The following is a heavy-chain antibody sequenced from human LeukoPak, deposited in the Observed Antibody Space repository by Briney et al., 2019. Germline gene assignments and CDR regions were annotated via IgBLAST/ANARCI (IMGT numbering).Heavy chain of an antibody. Sequence: GGSLRLSCAASGFTFSSYSMNWVRQAPGKGLEWVSSISSSSSYIYYADSVKGRFTISRDNAKNPLYLQMNSLRAEDTAVYYCAVGRGVITSSPIDYWGQGTLVTVSS. CDR3: AVGRGVITSSPIDY. CDR2: ISSSSSYI. CDR1: GFTFSSYS. D-gene: IGHD3-22*01. J-gene: IGHJ4*02. V-gene: IGHV3-21*01.